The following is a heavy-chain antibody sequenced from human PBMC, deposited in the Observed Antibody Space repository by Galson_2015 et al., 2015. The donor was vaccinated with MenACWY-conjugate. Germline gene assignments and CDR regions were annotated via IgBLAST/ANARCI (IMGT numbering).Heavy chain of an antibody. D-gene: IGHD6-13*01. J-gene: IGHJ4*02. CDR3: ARDLGSSSWYDGLFDY. Sequence: SLRLSCAASGFTFSSYSMNWVRQAPGKGLEWVSYISSSSSTIYYADSVKGRFTISRDNAKNSLYLQMNSLRAEDTAVYYCARDLGSSSWYDGLFDYWGQGTLVTVSS. CDR2: ISSSSSTI. CDR1: GFTFSSYS. V-gene: IGHV3-48*04.